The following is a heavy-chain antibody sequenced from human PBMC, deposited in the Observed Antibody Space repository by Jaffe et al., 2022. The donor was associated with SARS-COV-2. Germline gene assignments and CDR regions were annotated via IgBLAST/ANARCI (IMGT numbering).Heavy chain of an antibody. V-gene: IGHV3-48*02. CDR1: GFTLSNYS. Sequence: EGQLVESGGGLVQPGGSLRLSCAVFGFTLSNYSMNWVRQAPGKGLEWVSYISSSSSTIYYADSVKGRFTISRDNAKNSLYLQMNSLRDEDTAVYYCARDGFTIFGVVTEDGMDVWGQGTTVTVSS. J-gene: IGHJ6*02. D-gene: IGHD3-3*01. CDR3: ARDGFTIFGVVTEDGMDV. CDR2: ISSSSSTI.